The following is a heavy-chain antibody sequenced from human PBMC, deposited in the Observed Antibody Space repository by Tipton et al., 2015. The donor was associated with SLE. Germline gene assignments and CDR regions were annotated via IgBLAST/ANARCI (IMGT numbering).Heavy chain of an antibody. Sequence: SLRLSCTASGFTVDSNYLTWVRQAPGKGLEWVSIIYRDGSTDYADSVRGRFTISRDNSKNTVDLQMQSLRGGDTAVYFCATDPNWDGHWGQGTLVTASS. CDR2: IYRDGST. CDR1: GFTVDSNY. CDR3: ATDPNWDGH. J-gene: IGHJ4*02. V-gene: IGHV3-66*01. D-gene: IGHD1-26*01.